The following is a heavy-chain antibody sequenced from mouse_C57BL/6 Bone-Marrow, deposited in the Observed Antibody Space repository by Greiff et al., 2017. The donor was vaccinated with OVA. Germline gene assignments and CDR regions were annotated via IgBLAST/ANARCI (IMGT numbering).Heavy chain of an antibody. CDR1: GYSFTDYN. D-gene: IGHD2-5*01. J-gene: IGHJ1*03. CDR3: APSTDYSNPYWYFDV. V-gene: IGHV1-39*01. CDR2: INPNYGTT. Sequence: VQLKESGPELVKPGASVKISCKASGYSFTDYNMNWVKQSNGKSLEWIGVINPNYGTTSYNQKFKGKATLTVDQSSSTAYMQLNSLTSEDSAVYYCAPSTDYSNPYWYFDVWGTGTTVTVSS.